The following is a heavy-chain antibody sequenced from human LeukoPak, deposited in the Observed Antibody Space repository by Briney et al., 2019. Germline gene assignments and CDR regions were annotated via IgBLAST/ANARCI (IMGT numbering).Heavy chain of an antibody. Sequence: PSETLSLTCAVYGGSFSGYYWSWIRQPPGKGLEWIGEINDSGSTNYNPSLKSRVTISVDTSKNQFSLKLSSVTAADTAVYYCARLTPGYSSSWYETEYHYYGMDVWGQGTTVTVSS. CDR1: GGSFSGYY. CDR2: INDSGST. D-gene: IGHD6-13*01. CDR3: ARLTPGYSSSWYETEYHYYGMDV. V-gene: IGHV4-34*01. J-gene: IGHJ6*02.